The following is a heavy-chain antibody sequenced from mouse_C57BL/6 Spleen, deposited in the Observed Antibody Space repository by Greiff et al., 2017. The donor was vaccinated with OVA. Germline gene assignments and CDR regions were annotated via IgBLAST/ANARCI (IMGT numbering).Heavy chain of an antibody. Sequence: EVHLVESGGGLVKPGGSLKLSCAASGFTFSDYGMHWVRQAPEKGLEWVAYISSGSSTIYYADTVKGRFTISRDNAKNTLFLQMTSLRSEDTAMYYCARDPYGNQYFDVWGTGTTVTVSS. CDR1: GFTFSDYG. J-gene: IGHJ1*03. D-gene: IGHD2-1*01. CDR2: ISSGSSTI. CDR3: ARDPYGNQYFDV. V-gene: IGHV5-17*01.